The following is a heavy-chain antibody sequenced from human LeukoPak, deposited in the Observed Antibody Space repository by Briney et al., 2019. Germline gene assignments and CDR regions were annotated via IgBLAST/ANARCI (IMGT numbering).Heavy chain of an antibody. D-gene: IGHD2-15*01. CDR1: GGSFSGYY. Sequence: PSESLSLSCAAYGGSFSGYYMSWIRQPPGKGLEWIGEINHSGSTNYNPSLKSRVTISVDTSKNKFSLKLSSVTAADTAVYYCATAWACSGGSCFSGRSDAFDIWGQGTMVTVSS. CDR3: ATAWACSGGSCFSGRSDAFDI. CDR2: INHSGST. J-gene: IGHJ3*02. V-gene: IGHV4-34*01.